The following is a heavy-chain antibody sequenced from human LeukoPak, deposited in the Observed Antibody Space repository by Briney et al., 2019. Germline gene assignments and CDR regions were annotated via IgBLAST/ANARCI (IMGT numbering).Heavy chain of an antibody. Sequence: PGGSLRLSCEASGFTFRTYRMNWVRQTPGKGREGVSYISPRSSTIYYADPVKGRFTISRDNAKTSLYLQMNSLRDEDTAVCYCARHIVSVGFDPWGQGTLVTVSS. CDR1: GFTFRTYR. CDR3: ARHIVSVGFDP. D-gene: IGHD5-12*01. J-gene: IGHJ5*02. CDR2: ISPRSSTI. V-gene: IGHV3-48*02.